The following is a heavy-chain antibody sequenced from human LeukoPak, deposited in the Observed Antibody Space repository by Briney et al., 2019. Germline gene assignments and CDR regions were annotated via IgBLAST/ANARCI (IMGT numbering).Heavy chain of an antibody. V-gene: IGHV1-18*01. CDR2: ISAYNGNT. Sequence: ASVKVSCKASGYSFTTYGISWVRQAPGLGLEWMGRISAYNGNTNYAQKLQGRVTMTTDTSTSTAYMELRSLRYDDTAVYYCARDMIAARPNWFDPWGQGTLVTVSS. J-gene: IGHJ5*02. D-gene: IGHD6-6*01. CDR3: ARDMIAARPNWFDP. CDR1: GYSFTTYG.